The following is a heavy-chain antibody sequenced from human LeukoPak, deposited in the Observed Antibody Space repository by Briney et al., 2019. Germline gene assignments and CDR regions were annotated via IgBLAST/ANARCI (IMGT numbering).Heavy chain of an antibody. D-gene: IGHD2-2*01. J-gene: IGHJ5*02. CDR2: IYYSGST. Sequence: PSETLSLTCTVSGGSISSSSYYWGWIRQPPGKGLEWIGSIYYSGSTYYSSSLKSRVTVSVDTSKKQFSLKLRSVTAADTAVYYCARHPYQLLWLSWFDPWGQGTLVTVSS. CDR3: ARHPYQLLWLSWFDP. V-gene: IGHV4-39*01. CDR1: GGSISSSSYY.